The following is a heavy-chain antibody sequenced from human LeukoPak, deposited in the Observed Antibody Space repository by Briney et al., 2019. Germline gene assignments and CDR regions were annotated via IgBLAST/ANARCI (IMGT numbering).Heavy chain of an antibody. CDR1: GGSIDSGGYS. CDR2: IYHGGTT. CDR3: ARTQRGYCSSSSCNGLIQTWFDP. Sequence: SETLSLTCAVSGGSIDSGGYSWSWIRQPPGKGLEWIGYIYHGGTTNYNPSLKSRVTISVDRSKNQFSLKLSSLTAADTAVYYCARTQRGYCSSSSCNGLIQTWFDPWGQGTLVTVSS. V-gene: IGHV4-30-2*01. D-gene: IGHD2-2*01. J-gene: IGHJ5*02.